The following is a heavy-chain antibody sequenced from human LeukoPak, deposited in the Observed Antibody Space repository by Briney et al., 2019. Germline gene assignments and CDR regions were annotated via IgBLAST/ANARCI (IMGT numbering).Heavy chain of an antibody. Sequence: PSETLSLTCTVSGGSISGYYWSWIRQPTGKGLEWIGYIYYSGSTNYNSSLKSRVTISLDTSKNQFSLKLNSVTAADTAVYYCARHRYSSSWYIDYWGQGTLVTVSS. CDR1: GGSISGYY. D-gene: IGHD6-13*01. CDR3: ARHRYSSSWYIDY. V-gene: IGHV4-59*01. J-gene: IGHJ4*02. CDR2: IYYSGST.